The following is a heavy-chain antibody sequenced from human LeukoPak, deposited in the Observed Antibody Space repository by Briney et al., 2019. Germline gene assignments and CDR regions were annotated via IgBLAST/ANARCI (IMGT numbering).Heavy chain of an antibody. CDR1: GFTFSSYG. J-gene: IGHJ3*02. CDR3: AKDPYRLLWFGSDAFDI. V-gene: IGHV3-30*18. Sequence: GGSLRLSCAASGFTFSSYGMHRVRQAPGKGLEWVAVISYDGSNKYYADSVKGRFTISRDNSKNTLYLQVNSLRAEDTAVYYCAKDPYRLLWFGSDAFDIWGQGTMVTVSS. CDR2: ISYDGSNK. D-gene: IGHD3-10*01.